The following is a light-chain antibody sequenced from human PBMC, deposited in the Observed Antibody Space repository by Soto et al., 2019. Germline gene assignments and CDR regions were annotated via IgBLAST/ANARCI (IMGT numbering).Light chain of an antibody. Sequence: QSVLTQPAAVSGSPGQSITISCTGTSSDVGGYNYVSWYQQHPGKAPKLMIYEVSTRPSGVSNRFSGSESGNTASLTISGLQAEDEADYYCSSYTSSSTLFVFGTGTKLTVL. V-gene: IGLV2-14*01. CDR1: SSDVGGYNY. J-gene: IGLJ1*01. CDR3: SSYTSSSTLFV. CDR2: EVS.